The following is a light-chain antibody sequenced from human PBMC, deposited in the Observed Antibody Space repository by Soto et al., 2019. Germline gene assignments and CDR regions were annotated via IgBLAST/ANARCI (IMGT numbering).Light chain of an antibody. CDR1: RSDIGSYNS. CDR2: GVT. CDR3: FSYAGSSTWV. Sequence: QSALTQPASVSGSPGQSITISCTGTRSDIGSYNSIAWYQQHPGKAPRVMIFGVTKRPAGISNRFSGSKAGFTASLTISGLQGEDEADYCCFSYAGSSTWVFGGGTKVTVL. J-gene: IGLJ3*02. V-gene: IGLV2-23*02.